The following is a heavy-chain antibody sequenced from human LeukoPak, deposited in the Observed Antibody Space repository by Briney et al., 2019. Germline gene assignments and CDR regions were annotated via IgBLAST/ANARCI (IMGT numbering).Heavy chain of an antibody. Sequence: ASVKVSCKASGFTFTSSAVQWVRQARGQRLEWIGWIVVGSGNTNYAQKFQERVTITRDMSTSTAYMELSSLRSEDTAVYYCARERYSSSFRLGRELNSFDPWGQGTLVTVSS. CDR2: IVVGSGNT. J-gene: IGHJ5*02. D-gene: IGHD6-13*01. CDR1: GFTFTSSA. CDR3: ARERYSSSFRLGRELNSFDP. V-gene: IGHV1-58*01.